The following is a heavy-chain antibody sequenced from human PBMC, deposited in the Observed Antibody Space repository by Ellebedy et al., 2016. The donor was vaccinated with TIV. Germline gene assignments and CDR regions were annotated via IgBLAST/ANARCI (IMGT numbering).Heavy chain of an antibody. CDR3: ARHVDEYSSSKRFDP. CDR2: IYYSGST. CDR1: GGSISSGDYY. J-gene: IGHJ5*02. D-gene: IGHD6-6*01. V-gene: IGHV4-30-4*01. Sequence: MPSETLSLTCTVSGGSISSGDYYRSCLRPPPGKGLEWIGYIYYSGSTYYNPSLKSRVTISVDTSKNQFSLKLSSVTAADTAVYYCARHVDEYSSSKRFDPWGKGTLVTVSS.